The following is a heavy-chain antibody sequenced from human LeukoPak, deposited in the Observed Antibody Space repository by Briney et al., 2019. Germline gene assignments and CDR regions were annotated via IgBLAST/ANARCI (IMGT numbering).Heavy chain of an antibody. CDR1: GFTFSSYA. J-gene: IGHJ4*02. Sequence: PGGSLRLSCAASGFTFSSYAMSWVRQAPGKGLEWVSAISGSGGSTYYADSVKGRFTISRDNSKNTLYVQMNSLRAEDTAVYYCAKEVNSGGYNAADYWGQGTLVTVSS. D-gene: IGHD1-26*01. CDR2: ISGSGGST. CDR3: AKEVNSGGYNAADY. V-gene: IGHV3-23*01.